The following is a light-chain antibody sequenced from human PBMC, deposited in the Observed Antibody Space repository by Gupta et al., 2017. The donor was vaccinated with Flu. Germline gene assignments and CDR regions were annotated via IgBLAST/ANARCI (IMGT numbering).Light chain of an antibody. Sequence: DIQMTQSPSTLSPSVGDRVTISCRASQSISSWLAWYQQKPGKAPKLLIYKASTLERGVPSRFSGSDSGTEFTLTISRLQPDDFATYYCQHEGIYPLTFGQGTKVESK. J-gene: IGKJ1*01. CDR1: QSISSW. V-gene: IGKV1-5*03. CDR2: KAS. CDR3: QHEGIYPLT.